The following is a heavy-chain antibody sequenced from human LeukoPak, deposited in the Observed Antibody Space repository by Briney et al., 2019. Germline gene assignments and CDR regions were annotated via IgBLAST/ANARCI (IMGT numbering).Heavy chain of an antibody. CDR3: ARRYCSSTNCYAFES. CDR1: GFTFSSYS. D-gene: IGHD2-2*01. V-gene: IGHV3-21*01. Sequence: GGSLRLSCAASGFTFSSYSMNWVRQAPGKGLEWVSSISGSSSYIYYADSVKGRFTISRDNAKNSLYLQMNSLRAEDTAVYYCARRYCSSTNCYAFESWGQGTLVTVSS. CDR2: ISGSSSYI. J-gene: IGHJ4*02.